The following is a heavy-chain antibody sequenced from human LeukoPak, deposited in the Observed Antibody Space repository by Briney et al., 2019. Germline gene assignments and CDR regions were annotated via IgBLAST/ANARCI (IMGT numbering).Heavy chain of an antibody. V-gene: IGHV1-46*01. J-gene: IGHJ4*02. CDR1: GLTLTPIY. CDR2: INPTGGST. D-gene: IGHD6-6*01. Sequence: ASVKVSCKASGLTLTPIYMHWVRQAPGQGLEWMGIINPTGGSTSHAQKFQGRVTVTRDTSTSTVYMELSSLRSEDTAVYYCARKGSSSCFDYWGQGTLVTVSS. CDR3: ARKGSSSCFDY.